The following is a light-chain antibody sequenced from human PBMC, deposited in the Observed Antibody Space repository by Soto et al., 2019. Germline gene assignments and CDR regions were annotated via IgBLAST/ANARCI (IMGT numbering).Light chain of an antibody. CDR2: EVS. V-gene: IGLV2-14*01. CDR3: SSYPSSSTVV. J-gene: IGLJ2*01. CDR1: SSDVGGYNY. Sequence: QSALTQPASVSGSPGQSITISCTGTSSDVGGYNYVSWYQQHPGKAPKLMIYEVSNRPSGVSNRFSGSKSGNTASLTISGLQAEDEADYYCSSYPSSSTVVFGGGTKLTV.